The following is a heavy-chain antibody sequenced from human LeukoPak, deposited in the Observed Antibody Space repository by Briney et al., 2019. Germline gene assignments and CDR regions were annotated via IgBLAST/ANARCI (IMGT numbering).Heavy chain of an antibody. V-gene: IGHV3-30*18. CDR3: AKGPLRGTAAAIDY. Sequence: GGSLRLSCAASGFTFNNYGMHWVRQAPGKGLEWVAVISYDGRNIHYPGSVKGRFTISRDISTDTLWLQMDSLRTEDTAVYYCAKGPLRGTAAAIDYWGQGTLVTVSS. D-gene: IGHD2-2*01. CDR1: GFTFNNYG. CDR2: ISYDGRNI. J-gene: IGHJ4*02.